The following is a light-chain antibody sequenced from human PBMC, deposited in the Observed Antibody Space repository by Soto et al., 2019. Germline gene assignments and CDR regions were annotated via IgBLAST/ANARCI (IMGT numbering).Light chain of an antibody. J-gene: IGKJ5*01. CDR2: AAS. CDR1: QTIAKY. Sequence: DIQLTQYPSSLSASVGDRVTITCRASQTIAKYLNWYQHKPGKAPNLLIYAASNLQSGVPSRFSGSGSGAAFTLTISSLQPEDFATYYCQQSYSTPPITFGQGTRLEIK. V-gene: IGKV1-39*01. CDR3: QQSYSTPPIT.